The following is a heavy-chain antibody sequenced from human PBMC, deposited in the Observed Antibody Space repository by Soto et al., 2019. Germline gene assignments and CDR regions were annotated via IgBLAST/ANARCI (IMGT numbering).Heavy chain of an antibody. V-gene: IGHV3-7*04. CDR3: VRYRYGGCFDF. J-gene: IGHJ4*02. CDR1: GFTFSSYW. Sequence: EVQLVESGGGLVQPGGSLRLSCAASGFTFSSYWMTWVRQAPGKGLEWVANIKQDGSDKYYVDSVKGRFTISRDNAKDSLHLQINGLRAEDAAVYYCVRYRYGGCFDFWGQGTLVTVSS. D-gene: IGHD4-17*01. CDR2: IKQDGSDK.